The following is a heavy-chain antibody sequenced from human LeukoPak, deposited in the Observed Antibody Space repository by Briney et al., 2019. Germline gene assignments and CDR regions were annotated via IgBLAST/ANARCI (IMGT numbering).Heavy chain of an antibody. CDR3: ARWAADSGIYYIAS. J-gene: IGHJ4*02. V-gene: IGHV3-7*01. Sequence: GGSLRLSCAASGFTFSDYWMTWVRQAPGKGLQWVASIRQDANVRYYVDSVRGRFTISRDNAESSLHLQMNSLRVEDTAVYYCARWAADSGIYYIASWGQGSLVTVSS. CDR2: IRQDANVR. CDR1: GFTFSDYW. D-gene: IGHD3-10*01.